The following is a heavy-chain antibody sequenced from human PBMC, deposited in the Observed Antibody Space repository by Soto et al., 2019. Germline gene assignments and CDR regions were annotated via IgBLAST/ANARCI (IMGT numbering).Heavy chain of an antibody. Sequence: QVQLVESGGGVVQPGRSLRLSCAASGFTFSSYAMHWVRQAPGKGLEWVAVISYDGSNKYYADSVKGRFTISRDNSKNTLYLQMNSLRAQDTAVYYCARDQGIGYYYDSSGYLDPWGQGTLFTVSS. J-gene: IGHJ5*02. CDR1: GFTFSSYA. V-gene: IGHV3-30-3*01. CDR3: ARDQGIGYYYDSSGYLDP. D-gene: IGHD3-22*01. CDR2: ISYDGSNK.